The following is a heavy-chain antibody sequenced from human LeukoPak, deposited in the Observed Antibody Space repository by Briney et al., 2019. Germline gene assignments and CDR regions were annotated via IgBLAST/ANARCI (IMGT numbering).Heavy chain of an antibody. D-gene: IGHD2-15*01. J-gene: IGHJ4*02. CDR3: AKERAGYCSGGSCYGY. V-gene: IGHV3-23*01. Sequence: GGSLRLSCAASGFTFSSYAMSWVRQAPGKGLEWVSAISGSGGSTYYADSVKGQFTIPRDNSKNTLYLQMNSLRAEDTAVYYCAKERAGYCSGGSCYGYWGQGTLVTVSS. CDR1: GFTFSSYA. CDR2: ISGSGGST.